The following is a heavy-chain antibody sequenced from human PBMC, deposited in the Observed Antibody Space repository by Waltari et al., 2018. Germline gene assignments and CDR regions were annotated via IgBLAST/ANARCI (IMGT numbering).Heavy chain of an antibody. CDR1: GGSISSSSYY. V-gene: IGHV4-39*01. Sequence: QLQLQESGPGLVKPSETLSLTCTVSGGSISSSSYYWGWIRQPPGKGLEWIGSIYYSGSTYYNPSLKSRVTISVDTSKNQFSLKLSSVTAADTAVYYCARGIAAAGSDDAFDIWGQGTMVTVSS. CDR2: IYYSGST. J-gene: IGHJ3*02. D-gene: IGHD6-13*01. CDR3: ARGIAAAGSDDAFDI.